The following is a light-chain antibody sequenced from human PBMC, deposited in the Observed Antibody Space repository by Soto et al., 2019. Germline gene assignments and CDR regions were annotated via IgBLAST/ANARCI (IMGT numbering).Light chain of an antibody. CDR1: QSITTY. CDR3: QQAYGAPPT. CDR2: AAA. V-gene: IGKV1-39*01. J-gene: IGKJ1*01. Sequence: DIQMTQSPSSLSASVGDRVTITCRASQSITTYLNWYQQTSGEAPKLLIYAAARSQTGVPSRFSGSGSGTDFTLTISSLQPEDFATYYCQQAYGAPPTFGQGTKVEIK.